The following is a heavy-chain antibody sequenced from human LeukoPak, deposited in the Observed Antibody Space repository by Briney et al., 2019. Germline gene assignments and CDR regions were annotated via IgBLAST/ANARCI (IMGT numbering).Heavy chain of an antibody. D-gene: IGHD3-10*01. CDR3: ARAGFLRITMVRGVRSGHMDV. V-gene: IGHV4-38-2*02. CDR1: GYSISSGYY. Sequence: SETLSLTCTVSGYSISSGYYWGWIRQPPGKGPEWIGSIYHSGSTYYNPSLKSRVTISVDTSKNQFSLKLSSVTAADTAVYYCARAGFLRITMVRGVRSGHMDVWGKGTTVTVSS. CDR2: IYHSGST. J-gene: IGHJ6*03.